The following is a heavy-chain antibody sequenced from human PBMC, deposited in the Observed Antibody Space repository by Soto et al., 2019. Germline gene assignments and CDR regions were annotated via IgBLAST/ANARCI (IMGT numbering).Heavy chain of an antibody. CDR2: ISSSSSTI. CDR3: AKSHSSGWYYFDY. V-gene: IGHV3-48*04. CDR1: GFTFSSYS. D-gene: IGHD6-19*01. J-gene: IGHJ4*02. Sequence: PGGSLRLSCAASGFTFSSYSMNWVRQAPGKGLEWVSYISSSSSTIYYADSVKGRFTISRDNAENSLYLQMNSLRAEDTALYYCAKSHSSGWYYFDYWGQGTLVTVSS.